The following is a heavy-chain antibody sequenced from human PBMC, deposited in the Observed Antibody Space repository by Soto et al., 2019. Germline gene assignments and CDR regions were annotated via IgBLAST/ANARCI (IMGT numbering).Heavy chain of an antibody. D-gene: IGHD2-15*01. J-gene: IGHJ6*02. Sequence: SGGMLSTKRSLWGWIRRPPGKGLEWIGSIYYSGSTYYNPSLKSRVTISVDTSKNQFSLKLSSVTAADTAVYYCARPYSYYGMDVWGQGTTV. CDR2: IYYSGST. V-gene: IGHV4-39*01. CDR3: ARPYSYYGMDV. CDR1: GGMLSTKRSL.